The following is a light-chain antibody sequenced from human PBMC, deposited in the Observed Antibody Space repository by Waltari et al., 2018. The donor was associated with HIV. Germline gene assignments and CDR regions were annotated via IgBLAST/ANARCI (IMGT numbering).Light chain of an antibody. CDR3: QAWDSSTVV. CDR1: KLGNKY. J-gene: IGLJ2*01. CDR2: EDN. Sequence: SYEVTQSPSVSVSPGQTASITCSGHKLGNKYTAWYQQKPGQSPVLVIYEDNKRRSGTPGRFSGSNSGDTATLTISGTQAMDEADYYCQAWDSSTVVFGGGTRLTVL. V-gene: IGLV3-1*01.